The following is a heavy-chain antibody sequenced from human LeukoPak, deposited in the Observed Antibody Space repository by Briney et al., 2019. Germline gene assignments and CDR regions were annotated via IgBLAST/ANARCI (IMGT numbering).Heavy chain of an antibody. CDR2: IWFDGSNK. CDR3: ARPYYYDSSGYYPLDY. J-gene: IGHJ4*02. D-gene: IGHD3-22*01. CDR1: GFTFSSCG. V-gene: IGHV3-33*01. Sequence: GGSLRLSCAASGFTFSSCGMHWVRQAPGKGLEWVAVIWFDGSNKYYADSVKGRFTISRDNSKNTLYLQMNSLRAEDTAVYYCARPYYYDSSGYYPLDYWGQGTLVTVSS.